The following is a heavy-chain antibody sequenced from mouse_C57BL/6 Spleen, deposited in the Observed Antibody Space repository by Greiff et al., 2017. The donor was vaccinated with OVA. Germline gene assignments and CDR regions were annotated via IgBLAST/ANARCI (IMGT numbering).Heavy chain of an antibody. CDR1: GYTFTDYY. J-gene: IGHJ4*01. Sequence: EVKLQESGPELVKPGASVKISCKASGYTFTDYYMNWVKQSHGKSLEWIGDINPNNGGTSYNQKFKGKATLTVDKSSSTAYMELRSLTSEDSAVYYCARRDDEGYAMDYWGQGTSVTVSS. CDR2: INPNNGGT. D-gene: IGHD2-3*01. V-gene: IGHV1-26*01. CDR3: ARRDDEGYAMDY.